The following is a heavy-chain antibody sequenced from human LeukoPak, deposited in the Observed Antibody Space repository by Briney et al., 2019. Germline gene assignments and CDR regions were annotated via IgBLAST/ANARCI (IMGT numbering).Heavy chain of an antibody. Sequence: TETLSLTCAVSGGSISSRNWWSWVRQPPGKGLEWIGEIYHSGSTNYNPSLKTRVTISVDKSKNQFSLKLSSVTAADTAVYYCARASHDYGDYSHFDYWGQGTLVTVSS. D-gene: IGHD4-17*01. V-gene: IGHV4-4*02. CDR2: IYHSGST. J-gene: IGHJ4*02. CDR3: ARASHDYGDYSHFDY. CDR1: GGSISSRNW.